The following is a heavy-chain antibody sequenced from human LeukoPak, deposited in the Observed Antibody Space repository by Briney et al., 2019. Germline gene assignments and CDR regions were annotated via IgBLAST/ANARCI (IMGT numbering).Heavy chain of an antibody. V-gene: IGHV4-59*01. CDR2: IYYSGST. D-gene: IGHD6-19*01. Sequence: KASETLSLTCTVSGGSISSYYRSWIRQPPGKGLEWIGYIYYSGSTNYNPSLKSRVTISVDTSKNQFSLKLSSVTAADTAVYYCARGHNTRGIAVANDYWGQGTLVTVSS. CDR1: GGSISSYY. CDR3: ARGHNTRGIAVANDY. J-gene: IGHJ4*02.